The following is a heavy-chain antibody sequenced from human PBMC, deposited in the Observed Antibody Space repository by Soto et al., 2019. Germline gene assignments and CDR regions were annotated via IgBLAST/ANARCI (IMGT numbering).Heavy chain of an antibody. D-gene: IGHD2-15*01. CDR2: ISYDGSNK. CDR3: AKNTGNDCSGGSCSWGNYYFDY. J-gene: IGHJ4*02. Sequence: GGSLRLSCAASGFTFSSYGMHWVRQAPGKGLEWVAVISYDGSNKYYADSVKGRFTISRDNSKNTLYLQMNSLRAEDTAVYYCAKNTGNDCSGGSCSWGNYYFDYWGQGTLVTVSS. V-gene: IGHV3-30*18. CDR1: GFTFSSYG.